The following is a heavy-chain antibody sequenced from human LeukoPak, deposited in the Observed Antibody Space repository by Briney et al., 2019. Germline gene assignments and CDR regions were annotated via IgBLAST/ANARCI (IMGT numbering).Heavy chain of an antibody. V-gene: IGHV3-30*02. D-gene: IGHD3-10*01. CDR3: AKDWGPKFASGSSYLDS. CDR2: IRYDGSNK. CDR1: GFTFSSYG. J-gene: IGHJ4*02. Sequence: GGSLRLSCAASGFTFSSYGMHWVRQAPGKGLEWVAFIRYDGSNKYYADSVKGRFTISRDNSKNTLFLQMSGLRPEDTAVYFCAKDWGPKFASGSSYLDSWGQGILVTVSS.